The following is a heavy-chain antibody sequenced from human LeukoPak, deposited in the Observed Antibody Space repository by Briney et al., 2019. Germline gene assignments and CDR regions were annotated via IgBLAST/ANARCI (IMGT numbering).Heavy chain of an antibody. CDR1: GFTFSSYE. J-gene: IGHJ4*02. Sequence: GGSLRLSCAASGFTFSSYEMNWVRQAPGKGLEWVSSITSSSSEIHYADSVKGRFTISRDNTKNSLYLQMNSLRAEDTAVYYCARVYSSSWHFDYWGQGILVTVSS. D-gene: IGHD6-13*01. CDR2: ITSSSSEI. V-gene: IGHV3-21*01. CDR3: ARVYSSSWHFDY.